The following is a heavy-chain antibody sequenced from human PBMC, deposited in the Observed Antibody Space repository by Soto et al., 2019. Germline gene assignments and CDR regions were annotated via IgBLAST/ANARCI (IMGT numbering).Heavy chain of an antibody. Sequence: GGSLRLSCAASGFTFTSYAMSWVRQAPGKGLEWVSSISVGTHYADSVKGRFTISSDSSKNTLYLQMNSLRAEDTAIYYCAKERFCFGGTCSDYYFDKWGQGTLVTVSS. J-gene: IGHJ4*01. CDR1: GFTFTSYA. D-gene: IGHD2-15*01. CDR3: AKERFCFGGTCSDYYFDK. V-gene: IGHV3-23*01. CDR2: ISVGT.